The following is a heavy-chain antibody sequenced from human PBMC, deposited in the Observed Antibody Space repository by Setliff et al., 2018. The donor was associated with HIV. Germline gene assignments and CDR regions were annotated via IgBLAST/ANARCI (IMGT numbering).Heavy chain of an antibody. J-gene: IGHJ5*02. CDR1: GRSFGVYR. CDR2: IDSSGTT. CDR3: ARDRHSFGVGSYGP. Sequence: TLSLTCTISGRSFGVYRLRWIRQSAGRGREWIGRIDSSGTTDYKPSLKGRVAISADTSRNQFSLRVTSVNAADTAVYFCARDRHSFGVGSYGPWGPGILVTVSS. D-gene: IGHD3-16*01. V-gene: IGHV4-4*07.